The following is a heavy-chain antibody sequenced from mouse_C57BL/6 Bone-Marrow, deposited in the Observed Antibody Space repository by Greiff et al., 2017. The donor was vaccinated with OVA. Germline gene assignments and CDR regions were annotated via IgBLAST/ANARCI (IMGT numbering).Heavy chain of an antibody. D-gene: IGHD1-1*01. J-gene: IGHJ1*03. CDR2: IRNKANNHAT. Sequence: EVKLMESGGGLVQPGGSMKLSCAASGFTFSDAWMDWVRQSPEKGLEWVAEIRNKANNHATYYAESVKGRFTISRDDSKSSVYLQMNSLRAEDTGIYYCTSLITTDWYFDVWGTGTTVTVSS. V-gene: IGHV6-6*01. CDR1: GFTFSDAW. CDR3: TSLITTDWYFDV.